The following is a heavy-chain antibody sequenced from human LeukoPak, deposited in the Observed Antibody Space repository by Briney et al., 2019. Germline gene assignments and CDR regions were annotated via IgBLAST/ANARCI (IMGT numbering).Heavy chain of an antibody. J-gene: IGHJ5*02. CDR2: IYYSGST. V-gene: IGHV4-59*08. Sequence: PSETLSLTCTVSGGSISSCYWSWIRQPPGKGLEWIGYIYYSGSTNYNPSLKSRVTISVDTSKNQFSLKLSSVTAADTAVYYCARLRDSSGWYGGNWFDPWGQGTLVTVSS. D-gene: IGHD6-19*01. CDR1: GGSISSCY. CDR3: ARLRDSSGWYGGNWFDP.